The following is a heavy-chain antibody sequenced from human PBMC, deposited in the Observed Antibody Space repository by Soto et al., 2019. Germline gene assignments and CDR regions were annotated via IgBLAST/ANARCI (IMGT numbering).Heavy chain of an antibody. D-gene: IGHD4-17*01. Sequence: SETLSLTCTVSGGSISPYYWSWIRQPPGKGLEWIGHISYGGFANYNPSLNGRLTISVDTSKNQLSLKLSSVTAADTAVYYCARLERTVTSYCYYYGVDVWGQGTSVTVSS. J-gene: IGHJ6*02. CDR3: ARLERTVTSYCYYYGVDV. CDR2: ISYGGFA. V-gene: IGHV4-59*01. CDR1: GGSISPYY.